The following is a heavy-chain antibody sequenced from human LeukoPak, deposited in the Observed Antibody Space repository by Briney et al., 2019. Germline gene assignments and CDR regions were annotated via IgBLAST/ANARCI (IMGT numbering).Heavy chain of an antibody. J-gene: IGHJ4*02. CDR1: GFSLSTSGVG. CDR2: IYWDDDK. Sequence: SGPTLVTPTPTVSLTCTFSGFSLSTSGVGVGWIRQPPGQALEWLALIYWDDDKRDRPSLKSRLNITKGTSKNLVVLTMANMDPVDTATYYCAHGTTSSPVDYWGQGTLVTVSS. CDR3: AHGTTSSPVDY. V-gene: IGHV2-5*02. D-gene: IGHD1-1*01.